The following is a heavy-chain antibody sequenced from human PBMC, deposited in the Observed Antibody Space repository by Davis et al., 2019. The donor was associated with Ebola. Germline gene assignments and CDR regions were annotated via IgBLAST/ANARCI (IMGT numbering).Heavy chain of an antibody. CDR3: AKSGISFGVVKYHYGMDV. J-gene: IGHJ6*04. CDR2: IRGSGGST. D-gene: IGHD3-3*01. Sequence: GESLKISCAASGFTVRNTHIRWLRQAPGKGLEWVSAIRGSGGSTYYADPVKGRFTISIDNSKNTLYLQMNSLRAEDTAVYYCAKSGISFGVVKYHYGMDVWGKGTTVTVSS. V-gene: IGHV3-23*01. CDR1: GFTVRNTH.